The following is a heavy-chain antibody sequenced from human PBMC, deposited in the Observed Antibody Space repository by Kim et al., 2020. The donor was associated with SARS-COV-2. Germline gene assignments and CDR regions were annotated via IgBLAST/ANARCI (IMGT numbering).Heavy chain of an antibody. CDR2: FDPEDGET. V-gene: IGHV1-24*01. CDR3: ATGVAVAGTPEAYYYYYGVDV. Sequence: ASVKVSCKVSGYTLTELSMHWVRQAPGKGLEWMGGFDPEDGETIYAQKFQGRVTMTEDTSTDTAYMELSSLRSEDTAVYYCATGVAVAGTPEAYYYYYGVDVWGQGTTVTVSS. D-gene: IGHD6-19*01. CDR1: GYTLTELS. J-gene: IGHJ6*02.